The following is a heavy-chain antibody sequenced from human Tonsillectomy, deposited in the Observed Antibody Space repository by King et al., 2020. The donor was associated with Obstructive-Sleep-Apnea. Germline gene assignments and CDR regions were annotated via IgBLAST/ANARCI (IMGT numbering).Heavy chain of an antibody. CDR1: GFTFYHHT. J-gene: IGHJ5*01. V-gene: IGHV3-43*01. CDR3: AKDVAYYYGSGTENWFDS. CDR2: ISWDGARS. D-gene: IGHD3-10*01. Sequence: VQLVESGGGVVQPGGSLRLSCSASGFTFYHHTMHWVRQAPGKGLEWVSLISWDGARSNYADSVQGRFTISRDNSKNSLYLQMSSLRPEDTALYFCAKDVAYYYGSGTENWFDSWGQGTLVTVSS.